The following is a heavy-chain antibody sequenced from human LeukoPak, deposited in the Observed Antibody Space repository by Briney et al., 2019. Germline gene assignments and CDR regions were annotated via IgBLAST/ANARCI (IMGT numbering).Heavy chain of an antibody. Sequence: SETLSLTCTVSGGSISSHYWSWIRQPPGKGLEWIGYIYYGGSTYYNPSLQSRVTISVDRSKNQFSLSLTSVTAADTAVYYCARGGPGVNALDIWGQGTMVTVSS. D-gene: IGHD3-10*01. CDR1: GGSISSHY. J-gene: IGHJ3*02. CDR3: ARGGPGVNALDI. CDR2: IYYGGST. V-gene: IGHV4-59*11.